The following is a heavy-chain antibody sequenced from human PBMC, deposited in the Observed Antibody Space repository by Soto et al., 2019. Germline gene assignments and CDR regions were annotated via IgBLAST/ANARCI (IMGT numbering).Heavy chain of an antibody. CDR1: GGTFSSYA. CDR2: IIPIFGTA. D-gene: IGHD3-3*01. CDR3: ARNGRIRIFFGYGMDV. J-gene: IGHJ6*02. V-gene: IGHV1-69*01. Sequence: QVQLVQSGAEVKKPGSSVKVSCKASGGTFSSYAISWVRQSPGQVLEWMGGIIPIFGTANYAHKFQGRVTITADEYTITAYIELGSLRSEDTHFYYCARNGRIRIFFGYGMDVWGQGTTGTDSS.